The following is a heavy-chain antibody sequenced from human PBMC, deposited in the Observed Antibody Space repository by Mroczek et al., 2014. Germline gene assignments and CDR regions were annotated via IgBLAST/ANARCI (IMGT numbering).Heavy chain of an antibody. V-gene: IGHV1-2*02. J-gene: IGHJ5*02. Sequence: QVQLVQSGAEVKKPGASVKVSCKASGYTFTGYYMHWVRQAPGQGLEWMGWINPNSGGTNYAQKFQGRVTMTRDTSISTAYMELSRLRSDDTAVYYCAREVIYGLEDDWFDPWGQGTLVTVSS. D-gene: IGHD5-12*01. CDR1: GYTFTGYY. CDR2: INPNSGGT. CDR3: AREVIYGLEDDWFDP.